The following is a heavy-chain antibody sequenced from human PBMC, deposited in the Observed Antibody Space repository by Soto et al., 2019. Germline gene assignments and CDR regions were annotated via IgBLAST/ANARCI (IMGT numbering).Heavy chain of an antibody. V-gene: IGHV4-31*03. CDR2: IYYSGST. Sequence: PLEILSLTCTVSGGSIISGGYYWSWIRQHPGKGLEWIGYIYYSGSTYYNPSLKSRVTISVDTSKNQFSLKLSSVTAADTAVYYCARGRITIFGVVPDAFDIWGQGTMVTVSS. CDR3: ARGRITIFGVVPDAFDI. D-gene: IGHD3-3*01. J-gene: IGHJ3*02. CDR1: GGSIISGGYY.